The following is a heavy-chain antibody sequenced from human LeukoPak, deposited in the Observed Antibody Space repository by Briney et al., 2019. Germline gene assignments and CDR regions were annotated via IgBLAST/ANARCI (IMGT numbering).Heavy chain of an antibody. J-gene: IGHJ4*02. CDR3: ASPSIAVAGTWDY. V-gene: IGHV4-39*01. D-gene: IGHD6-19*01. CDR2: IYYSGIT. CDR1: GGSISSSSYY. Sequence: SETLSLXCTVSGGSISSSSYYWGWTRQPPGKGLEWIGSIYYSGITYYNPSLKSRVTISVDTSKNQFSLKLSSVTAADTAVYYFASPSIAVAGTWDYWGQGTLVTVSS.